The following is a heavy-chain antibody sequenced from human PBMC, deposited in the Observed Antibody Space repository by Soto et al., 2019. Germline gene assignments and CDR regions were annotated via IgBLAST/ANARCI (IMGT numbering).Heavy chain of an antibody. Sequence: PGGSLRLSCAASGFTFSSYSMNWVRQAPGKGLEWVSSISSSSSYIYYADSVKGRFTISRDNAKNSLYLQMNSLRAEDTAVYYCARDLRPYYYDSSGYQPPYGMDVWGQGTTVTVSS. CDR3: ARDLRPYYYDSSGYQPPYGMDV. D-gene: IGHD3-22*01. CDR2: ISSSSSYI. J-gene: IGHJ6*02. V-gene: IGHV3-21*01. CDR1: GFTFSSYS.